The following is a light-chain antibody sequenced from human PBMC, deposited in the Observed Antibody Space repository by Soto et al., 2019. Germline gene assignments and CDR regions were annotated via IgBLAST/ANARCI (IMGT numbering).Light chain of an antibody. V-gene: IGKV3-15*01. Sequence: ILMTQSPATLSVSPGERATLSCRASQSVSNNLAWYQQKPCQAPRLLIYDASTRATCIPARFSGSGSGTEFPLTISGLQSEDFAVYYCQQYNNWPPWTVGQGTKVEIK. CDR1: QSVSNN. CDR3: QQYNNWPPWT. CDR2: DAS. J-gene: IGKJ1*01.